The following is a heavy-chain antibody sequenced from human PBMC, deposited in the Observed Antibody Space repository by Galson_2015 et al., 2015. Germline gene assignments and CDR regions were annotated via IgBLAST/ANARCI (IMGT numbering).Heavy chain of an antibody. D-gene: IGHD2-21*02. Sequence: SVKVSCKASGFTFTSSAVQWVRQARGQRLEWIGWIVVGSGNTNYAQKIQERVTITRDMSTSTAYMELSSLRSEDTAVYYCAAVPRGGDYFPYVDSRGRGTLVTVSS. CDR3: AAVPRGGDYFPYVDS. J-gene: IGHJ4*02. V-gene: IGHV1-58*01. CDR1: GFTFTSSA. CDR2: IVVGSGNT.